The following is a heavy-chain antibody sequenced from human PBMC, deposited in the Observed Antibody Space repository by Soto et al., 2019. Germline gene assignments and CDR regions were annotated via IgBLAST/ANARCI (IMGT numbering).Heavy chain of an antibody. D-gene: IGHD3-22*01. J-gene: IGHJ6*02. CDR3: ARDGSDYYDIYYYYGMDV. Sequence: EVQLVESGGGLVKPGGSLSLSCAAPGFTFISFSLNWFRQPPGKGLEGVSSISSSSSYIYYADSVKGRFTISRDNAKNSLYLQMNSLRAEDTAVYYCARDGSDYYDIYYYYGMDVWGQGTTVTVSS. V-gene: IGHV3-21*01. CDR1: GFTFISFS. CDR2: ISSSSSYI.